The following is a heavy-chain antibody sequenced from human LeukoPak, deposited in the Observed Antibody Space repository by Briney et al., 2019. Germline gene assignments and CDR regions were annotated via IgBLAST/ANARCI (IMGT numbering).Heavy chain of an antibody. CDR1: GGSISSGGYY. Sequence: SETLSLTCTVSGGSISSGGYYWSWIRQPPGKGLEWIGYIYHSGSTYYNPSLKSRVTISVDRSKNQFSLKLSSVTAADTAVYYCARSFTIFGVALAGYFDYWGQGTMVTVSS. D-gene: IGHD3-3*01. V-gene: IGHV4-30-2*01. J-gene: IGHJ4*03. CDR3: ARSFTIFGVALAGYFDY. CDR2: IYHSGST.